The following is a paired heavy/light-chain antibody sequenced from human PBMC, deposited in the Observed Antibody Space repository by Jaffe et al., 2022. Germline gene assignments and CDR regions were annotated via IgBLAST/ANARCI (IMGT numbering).Heavy chain of an antibody. CDR2: IYSGGNT. CDR3: ARDQALGPPKTLDY. CDR1: GFTVSSSY. V-gene: IGHV3-66*02. J-gene: IGHJ4*02. Sequence: EVQLVESGGGLVQPGGSLRLSCAASGFTVSSSYMSWVRQAPGKGLEWVSLIYSGGNTYNADSVKGRFTISRDNSNNTLYLQMSSLRAEDTAVYYCARDQALGPPKTLDYWGQGTLVTVSS.
Light chain of an antibody. CDR1: QSVSTN. V-gene: IGKV3-15*01. J-gene: IGKJ2*01. CDR2: GAS. Sequence: EVVMTQSPATLSVSAGERATLSCRASQSVSTNLAWYQQKPGQAPRLLIYGASTRATGIPARFSGSGSGTEFTLTISSLQSEDFAVYYCQQYNNWPPYTFGQGTKLEIK. CDR3: QQYNNWPPYT.